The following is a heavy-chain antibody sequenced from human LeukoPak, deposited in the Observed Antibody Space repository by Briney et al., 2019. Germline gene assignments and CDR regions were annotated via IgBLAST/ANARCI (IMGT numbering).Heavy chain of an antibody. Sequence: SETLSLTCTVSGYSISIGYYWGWIRQPPGKGLEWIGSIFHSGNTHYNPSLKSRVTISVDTSKNQFSLKLNSVTAADTAIYYCARYIAVAGGYYFDYWGQGTLVTVSS. V-gene: IGHV4-38-2*02. CDR1: GYSISIGYY. D-gene: IGHD6-19*01. CDR2: IFHSGNT. CDR3: ARYIAVAGGYYFDY. J-gene: IGHJ4*02.